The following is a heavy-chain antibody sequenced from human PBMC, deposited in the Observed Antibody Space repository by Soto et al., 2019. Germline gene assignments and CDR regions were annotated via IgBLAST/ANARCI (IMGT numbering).Heavy chain of an antibody. D-gene: IGHD3-16*01. CDR2: VNQDGSDK. V-gene: IGHV3-7*04. CDR1: GFTLSKYW. Sequence: EVQLVESGGGLVQPGGSLRLTCVASGFTLSKYWMSWVRQAPGKGLEWVANVNQDGSDKYYVDSVKGRFTISRDTAKNTLYLQMNSLRAEDKVVYYCARGGGNFDQWGQGTLVTVSS. CDR3: ARGGGNFDQ. J-gene: IGHJ4*01.